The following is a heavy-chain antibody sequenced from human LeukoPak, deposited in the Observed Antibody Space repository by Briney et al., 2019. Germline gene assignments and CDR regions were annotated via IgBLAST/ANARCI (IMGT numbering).Heavy chain of an antibody. CDR1: GFTFSSYA. D-gene: IGHD2-21*02. CDR2: ISYDGSNK. J-gene: IGHJ4*02. Sequence: PGGSLRLSRAAFGFTFSSYAMHWVRQAPGKGLEWVAVISYDGSNKYYADSVKGRFTISRDNSKNTLYLQMNSLRAEDTAVYYCARRRVDRGGDALDYWGQGTLVTVSS. CDR3: ARRRVDRGGDALDY. V-gene: IGHV3-30-3*01.